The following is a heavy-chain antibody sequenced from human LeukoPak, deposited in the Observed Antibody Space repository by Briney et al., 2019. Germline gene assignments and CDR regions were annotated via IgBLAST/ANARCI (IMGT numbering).Heavy chain of an antibody. J-gene: IGHJ4*02. Sequence: GGSLRLSCAASGFTFSNNAMSWVRQAPWKGLEWVSAISNDGGRTYYADSVKGRFTISRDNSKNTLYLEMNSLRAEDTAVYFCAREGPGIPSRSTTFDYWGQGTLVTVSS. CDR2: ISNDGGRT. CDR1: GFTFSNNA. V-gene: IGHV3-23*01. CDR3: AREGPGIPSRSTTFDY. D-gene: IGHD3-16*02.